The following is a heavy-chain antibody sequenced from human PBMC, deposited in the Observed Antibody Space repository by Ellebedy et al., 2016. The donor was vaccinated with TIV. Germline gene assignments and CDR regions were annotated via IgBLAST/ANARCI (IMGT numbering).Heavy chain of an antibody. Sequence: GESLKISCKGSGYSFTSYWIGWVRQMPGKGLEWLGIFYPGDSDTRYSASFQGQVTISADKSISTAYLQWSSLKASDTAMYYCARTFYDSSGYHQGGMDVWGQGTTVTVSS. CDR2: FYPGDSDT. V-gene: IGHV5-51*01. CDR3: ARTFYDSSGYHQGGMDV. D-gene: IGHD3-22*01. CDR1: GYSFTSYW. J-gene: IGHJ6*02.